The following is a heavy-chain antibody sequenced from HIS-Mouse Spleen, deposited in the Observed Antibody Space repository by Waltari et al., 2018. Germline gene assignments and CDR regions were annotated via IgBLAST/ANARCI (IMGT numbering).Heavy chain of an antibody. CDR1: GFTFSRSP. V-gene: IGHV3-30-3*01. CDR3: ARDTPYDSSGYVGDY. Sequence: QVQLVESGGGVVQPGRSLRLSCAASGFTFSRSPMHWVPQGPGKGLEWVAVISYDGSNKYYADSVKGRFTISRDNSKNTLYLQMNSLRAEDTAVYYCARDTPYDSSGYVGDYWGQGTLVTVSS. D-gene: IGHD3-22*01. CDR2: ISYDGSNK. J-gene: IGHJ4*02.